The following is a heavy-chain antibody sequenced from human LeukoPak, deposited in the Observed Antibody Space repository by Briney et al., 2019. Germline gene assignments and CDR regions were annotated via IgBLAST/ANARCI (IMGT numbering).Heavy chain of an antibody. CDR3: AREGRVVPAADPQKSKNYYYYMDV. CDR1: GGSISSYY. V-gene: IGHV4-4*07. CDR2: IYTSGST. J-gene: IGHJ6*03. D-gene: IGHD2-2*01. Sequence: SETLSLTCTVSGGSISSYYWSWIRQPAGKGLEWIGRIYTSGSTNYNPSLKSRVTMSVDTSKNQFSLKLSSVTAADTAVYYCAREGRVVPAADPQKSKNYYYYMDVWGKGTTVTVSS.